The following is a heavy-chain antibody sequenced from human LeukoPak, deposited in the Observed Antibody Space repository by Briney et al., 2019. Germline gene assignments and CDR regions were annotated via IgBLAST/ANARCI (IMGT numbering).Heavy chain of an antibody. V-gene: IGHV3-66*02. D-gene: IGHD3-22*01. CDR3: AKGVVVITTWYFDY. Sequence: GGSLRLSCAVSGVTVTTNYMNWVRQAPGRGLEWVSLIYGVDNTYYADSVKGRFTISRDNSKNTLYLQMNSLRAEDTAVYYCAKGVVVITTWYFDYWGQGTLVTVSS. J-gene: IGHJ4*02. CDR2: IYGVDNT. CDR1: GVTVTTNY.